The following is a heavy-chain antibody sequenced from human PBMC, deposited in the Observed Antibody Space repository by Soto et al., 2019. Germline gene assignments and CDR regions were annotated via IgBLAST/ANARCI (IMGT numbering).Heavy chain of an antibody. J-gene: IGHJ6*02. CDR1: GYTLTELS. CDR2: FDPEDGET. CDR3: ATAEQGYYGMDV. V-gene: IGHV1-24*01. D-gene: IGHD1-1*01. Sequence: ASVKVSCKVSGYTLTELSMHWVRQAPGKGLEWMGGFDPEDGETIYAQKFQGRVTMTEDTSTDTAYMELSSLRSEDTAVYYCATAEQGYYGMDVWGQGTTVTVSS.